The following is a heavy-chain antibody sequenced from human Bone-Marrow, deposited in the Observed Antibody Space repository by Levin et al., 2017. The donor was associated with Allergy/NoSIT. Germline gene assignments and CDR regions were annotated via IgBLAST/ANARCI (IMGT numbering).Heavy chain of an antibody. D-gene: IGHD1-1*01. CDR1: GGSISSGGYY. CDR2: IYYRGSA. V-gene: IGHV4-31*03. CDR3: AGVPPPHCDRLINCPDNIDY. Sequence: LRLSCTVSGGSISSGGYYWTWIRQHPGKGLEWIGYIYYRGSAYYSPSLKSRVTISVDTSKNQFSLCLTTLTAADTAGYYCAGVPPPHCDRLINCPDNIDYWGQGTLVTVSS. J-gene: IGHJ4*02.